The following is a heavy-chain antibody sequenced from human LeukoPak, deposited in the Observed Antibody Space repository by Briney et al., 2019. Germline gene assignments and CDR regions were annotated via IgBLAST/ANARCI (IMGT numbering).Heavy chain of an antibody. D-gene: IGHD1-26*01. J-gene: IGHJ4*02. CDR2: IYSGGST. CDR1: GFTVSSNY. CDR3: AREYSGSSYYFDY. Sequence: GGSLRLSCAASGFTVSSNYMNWVRQAPGKGLEWVSVIYSGGSTYYADSEKGRFTISRDNSKNTLYLQMNSLRAEDTAVYYCAREYSGSSYYFDYWGQGTLVTVSS. V-gene: IGHV3-66*02.